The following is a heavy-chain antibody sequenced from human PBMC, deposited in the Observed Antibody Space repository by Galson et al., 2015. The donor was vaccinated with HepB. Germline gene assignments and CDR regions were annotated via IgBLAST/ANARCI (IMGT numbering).Heavy chain of an antibody. V-gene: IGHV4-34*01. CDR3: AITGWGRDY. CDR1: GGSFSGYY. D-gene: IGHD3-16*01. J-gene: IGHJ4*02. Sequence: SETLSLTCAVYGGSFSGYYWSWIRQPPGKGLEWIGEINHSGSTNYNPSHKSRVTISVDTSKNQFSLKLSSVTAADTAVYYCAITGWGRDYWGQGTLVTVSS. CDR2: INHSGST.